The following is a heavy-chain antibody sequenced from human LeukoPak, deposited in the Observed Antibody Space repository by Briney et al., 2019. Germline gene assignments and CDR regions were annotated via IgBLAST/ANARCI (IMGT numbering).Heavy chain of an antibody. V-gene: IGHV4-30-2*01. CDR3: ARDGRYYFDY. CDR1: GGSISSGGYY. Sequence: PSQTLSLTCTVSGGSISSGGYYWSWIRQPPGKGLEWIGYIYHSGSTYYNPSLKSRVTISVDRSKNQFSLKLSSVTAADTAVYYCARDGRYYFDYWGQGTLVTVSS. J-gene: IGHJ4*02. D-gene: IGHD3/OR15-3a*01. CDR2: IYHSGST.